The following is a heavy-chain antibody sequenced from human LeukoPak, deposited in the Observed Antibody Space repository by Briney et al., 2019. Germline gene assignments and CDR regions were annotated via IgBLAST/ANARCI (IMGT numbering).Heavy chain of an antibody. CDR2: FTSDGNSM. Sequence: GGSLRLSCAASGFTLSSYTMYWVRQAPGRGLVWVARFTSDGNSMTYADFVKGRFTVSRDIAKNTLYLQMNSLRAEDTAVYYCARAQVGTPTDCWGQGTLVTVSS. V-gene: IGHV3-74*01. J-gene: IGHJ4*02. CDR3: ARAQVGTPTDC. D-gene: IGHD1-26*01. CDR1: GFTLSSYT.